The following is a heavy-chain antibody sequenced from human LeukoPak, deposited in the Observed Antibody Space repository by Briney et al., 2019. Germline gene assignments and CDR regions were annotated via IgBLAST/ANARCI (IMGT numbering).Heavy chain of an antibody. CDR1: GGTFSSYA. D-gene: IGHD3-10*01. V-gene: IGHV1-69*04. J-gene: IGHJ6*02. CDR2: IIPILGIA. Sequence: SVKVSCKASGGTFSSYAISWVRQAPGQGLEWMGRIIPILGIANYAQKFQGRVTITADKSTSTAYMELSSLRSEDTAVYYCASGGTMWFGEYYYGMDVWGQGTTVTVSS. CDR3: ASGGTMWFGEYYYGMDV.